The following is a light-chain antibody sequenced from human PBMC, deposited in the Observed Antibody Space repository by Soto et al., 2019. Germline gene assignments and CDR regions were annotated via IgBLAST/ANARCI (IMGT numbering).Light chain of an antibody. Sequence: EIVMTQSPATLSLSPGEIATLSCRASLSVSSDLAWYRQKPGQAPRLLIYRALTRATGIPARFSGSGFGTDFTLTISSLQSEDFAVYYCQQYNNWPLTFGGGTKVDIK. CDR2: RAL. V-gene: IGKV3-15*01. CDR3: QQYNNWPLT. J-gene: IGKJ4*01. CDR1: LSVSSD.